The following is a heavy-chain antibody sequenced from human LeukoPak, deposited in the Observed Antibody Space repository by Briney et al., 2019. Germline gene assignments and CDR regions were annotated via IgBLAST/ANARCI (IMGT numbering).Heavy chain of an antibody. CDR3: ARDGYSVFQNFDYGNYLGSGGADYMDV. D-gene: IGHD4-11*01. Sequence: GGSLRLSCAASGFTFSSYSMNWVRQAPGKGLEWVSSISSSSSYIYYADSVKGRFTISRDNAKNSLYLQMNSLRAEDTAVYYCARDGYSVFQNFDYGNYLGSGGADYMDVWGKGTTVTVSS. CDR2: ISSSSSYI. CDR1: GFTFSSYS. J-gene: IGHJ6*03. V-gene: IGHV3-21*01.